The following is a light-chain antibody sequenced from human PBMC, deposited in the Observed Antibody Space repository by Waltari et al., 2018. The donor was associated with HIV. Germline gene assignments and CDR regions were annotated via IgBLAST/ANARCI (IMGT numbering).Light chain of an antibody. V-gene: IGLV3-21*02. Sequence: SYVLTQPPSVSVAPGQTARITCGGFNIENKNVHWYQQTPGQAPILVVYDDTNRPSGIPERFSGSNSGNTATQTISRVEDADEADYYCQVWDNASNGVFGGGTKLTVL. J-gene: IGLJ3*02. CDR1: NIENKN. CDR2: DDT. CDR3: QVWDNASNGV.